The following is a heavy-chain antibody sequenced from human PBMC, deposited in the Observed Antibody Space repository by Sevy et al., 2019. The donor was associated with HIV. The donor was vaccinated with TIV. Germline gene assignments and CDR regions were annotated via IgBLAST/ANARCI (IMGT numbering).Heavy chain of an antibody. D-gene: IGHD6-13*01. CDR3: ARSWEQQIHDVFDI. V-gene: IGHV3-21*01. Sequence: GGSLRLSCAASGFTFSTYNMNWVRQPPGKGLEWVSSITSSSNYIYYADSLKGRFTISRDNAKNSLYLQMNSLRAEDTAVYYCARSWEQQIHDVFDIRGQGTMVTVSS. CDR1: GFTFSTYN. CDR2: ITSSSNYI. J-gene: IGHJ3*02.